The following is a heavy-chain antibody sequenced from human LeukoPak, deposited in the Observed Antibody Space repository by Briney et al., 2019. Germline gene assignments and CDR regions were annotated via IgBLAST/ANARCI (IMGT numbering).Heavy chain of an antibody. Sequence: GGSLRLSCAASGFTFSDYYMSWIRQAPGKGLEWVSYISSSGSTIYYADSVKGRFTISRDNAKNSLYLQMNSLRAEDTAVYYCARDYWDSYNNAWFDPWGQGTLVTVSS. CDR1: GFTFSDYY. CDR3: ARDYWDSYNNAWFDP. V-gene: IGHV3-11*04. CDR2: ISSSGSTI. D-gene: IGHD1-14*01. J-gene: IGHJ5*02.